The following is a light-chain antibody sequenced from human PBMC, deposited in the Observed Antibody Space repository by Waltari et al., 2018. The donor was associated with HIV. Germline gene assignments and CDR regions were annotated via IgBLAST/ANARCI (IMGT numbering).Light chain of an antibody. CDR2: DAT. J-gene: IGKJ4*02. CDR3: QHRRSFPPT. CDR1: QCIEYF. Sequence: EIVLPPSPATVSGSPGERVTLSCRARQCIEYFLVWYREKPGQGPRLVVYDATKRASGIPSRFAGSMSGTDVTLTIDSLEPEDFGIYFCQHRRSFPPTFGGGSKVE. V-gene: IGKV3-11*01.